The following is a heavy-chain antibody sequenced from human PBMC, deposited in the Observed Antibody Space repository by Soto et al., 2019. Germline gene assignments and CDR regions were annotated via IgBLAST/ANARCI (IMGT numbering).Heavy chain of an antibody. CDR2: INSDGSST. CDR3: AKRYCSGGRCYPTGAFAI. D-gene: IGHD2-15*01. J-gene: IGHJ3*02. Sequence: EVQLVESGGGLVQPGGSLRLSCAASGFTFSSYWMHWVRQAPGKGLVWVSRINSDGSSTSYADSVKGRFTISRDNAKNTLYLQMNRLGAEDPAGYYCAKRYCSGGRCYPTGAFAIWGQGKMVTVSS. CDR1: GFTFSSYW. V-gene: IGHV3-74*01.